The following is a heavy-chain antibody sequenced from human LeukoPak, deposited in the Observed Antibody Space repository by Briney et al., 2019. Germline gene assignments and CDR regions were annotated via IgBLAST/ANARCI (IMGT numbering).Heavy chain of an antibody. D-gene: IGHD1-26*01. CDR3: VSGTGY. CDR1: GFTFSTYV. Sequence: GGSLRLSCSVSGFTFSTYVMHWVRQAPGKGLEYVSAISSNGDNTYYADSVKGRFTISRDNSKNTLYLQMSSLRADDTAVYYCVSGTGYWGQGTLVTVSS. V-gene: IGHV3-64D*06. J-gene: IGHJ4*02. CDR2: ISSNGDNT.